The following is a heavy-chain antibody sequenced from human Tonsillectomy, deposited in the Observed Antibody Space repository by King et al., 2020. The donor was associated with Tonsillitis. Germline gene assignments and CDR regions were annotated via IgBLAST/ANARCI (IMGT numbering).Heavy chain of an antibody. D-gene: IGHD5-18*01. Sequence: VQLVESGGGVVQPGRSLRLSCAASGFPFTSYAMHWVRQAPGKGLEWVTRISPDGSSQHYADSVKGRFTLSRDNSKNTLFLQMSSLRAEDTAVYFCVRDGEYNYGYGCDYWGQGTLVTVSS. J-gene: IGHJ4*02. CDR2: ISPDGSSQ. V-gene: IGHV3-30*04. CDR1: GFPFTSYA. CDR3: VRDGEYNYGYGCDY.